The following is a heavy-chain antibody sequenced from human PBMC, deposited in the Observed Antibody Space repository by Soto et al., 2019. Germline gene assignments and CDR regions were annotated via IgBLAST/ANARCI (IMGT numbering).Heavy chain of an antibody. CDR2: IIGSGTTM. Sequence: PGGSLRLSCAASGFPFSDYYMTLMRQSPGKGLEWVSYIIGSGTTMYYADSVKGRFTISRDNAKNSLYLQMNSLRGEDTAVYYCSRGQYGMDVWGQGTTVTVSS. V-gene: IGHV3-11*01. J-gene: IGHJ6*02. CDR1: GFPFSDYY. CDR3: SRGQYGMDV.